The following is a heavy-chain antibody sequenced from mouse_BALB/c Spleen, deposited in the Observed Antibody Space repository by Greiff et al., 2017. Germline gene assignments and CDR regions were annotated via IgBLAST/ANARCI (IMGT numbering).Heavy chain of an antibody. Sequence: EVQVVESGGGLVQPGGSRKLSCAASGFTFSSFGMHWVRQAPEKGLEWVAYISSGSSTIYYADTVKGRFTISRDNPKNTLFLQMTSLRSEDTAMYYCAKGSTTVVAPDYWGQGTTLTVSS. J-gene: IGHJ2*01. CDR1: GFTFSSFG. CDR3: AKGSTTVVAPDY. V-gene: IGHV5-17*02. CDR2: ISSGSSTI. D-gene: IGHD1-1*01.